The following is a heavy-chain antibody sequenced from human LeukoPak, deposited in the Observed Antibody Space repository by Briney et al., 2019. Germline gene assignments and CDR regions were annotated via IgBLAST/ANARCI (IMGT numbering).Heavy chain of an antibody. CDR1: GGTFSSYA. J-gene: IGHJ4*02. V-gene: IGHV1-69*13. CDR3: ARGGSYCSSTSCYSD. D-gene: IGHD2-2*01. CDR2: IIPIFGTA. Sequence: ASVKVSCKASGGTFSSYAISWVRQAPGQGLEWMGGIIPIFGTANYAQKFQGRVTITADESTSPAYMELSSLRSEDTAVYYCARGGSYCSSTSCYSDWGQGTLVTVSS.